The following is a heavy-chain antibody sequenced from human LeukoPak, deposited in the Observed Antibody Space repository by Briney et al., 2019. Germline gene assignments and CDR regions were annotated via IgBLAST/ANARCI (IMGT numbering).Heavy chain of an antibody. Sequence: SETLSLTCTVSGGSISSYYWSWIRQPPGKGLEWIGYIYYSGSTNYNPSLKSRVTISVDTSKNQFSLKLSSVTAADTAVYYCARQSPLSNWFDPWGQGTLVTVSS. J-gene: IGHJ5*02. V-gene: IGHV4-59*01. CDR2: IYYSGST. CDR3: ARQSPLSNWFDP. CDR1: GGSISSYY.